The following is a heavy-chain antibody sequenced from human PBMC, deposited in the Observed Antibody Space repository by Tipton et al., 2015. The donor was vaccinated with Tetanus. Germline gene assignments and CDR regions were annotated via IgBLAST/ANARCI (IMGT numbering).Heavy chain of an antibody. V-gene: IGHV4-39*01. J-gene: IGHJ3*02. CDR2: IYYSGST. CDR1: GGSISGSSYY. D-gene: IGHD3-22*01. CDR3: ASLTVHYDSSGYAFDI. Sequence: TLSLTCTVSGGSISGSSYYWGWIRQPPGKGLEWIGSIYYSGSTYYNPSLKSRVTISGDTSKNQFSLKLSSVTAADTAVYYCASLTVHYDSSGYAFDIWGQGTMVTVSS.